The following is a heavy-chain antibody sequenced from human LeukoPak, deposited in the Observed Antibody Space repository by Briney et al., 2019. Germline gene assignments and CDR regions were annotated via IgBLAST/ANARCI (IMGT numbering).Heavy chain of an antibody. J-gene: IGHJ5*02. CDR2: IYSGGST. V-gene: IGHV3-66*01. CDR3: ARGGSAYSSGWRPKFDP. Sequence: GGSLRLSCAASGFTVSSNYMSWVRQAPGKGLEWVSVIYSGGSTYYADSVKGRFTISRDNSKNTLYLQMNSLRAEDTAVYYCARGGSAYSSGWRPKFDPWGQGTLVTVSS. D-gene: IGHD6-19*01. CDR1: GFTVSSNY.